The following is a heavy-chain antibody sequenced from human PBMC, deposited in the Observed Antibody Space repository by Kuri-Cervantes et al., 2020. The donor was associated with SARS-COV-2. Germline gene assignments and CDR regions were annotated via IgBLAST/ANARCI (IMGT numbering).Heavy chain of an antibody. CDR3: ARVVGDTAMGYGMDV. CDR2: IFYSGT. CDR1: GGSISSGGYF. D-gene: IGHD5-18*01. V-gene: IGHV4-31*02. Sequence: SCSVSGGSISSGGYFWTWIRQHPAKGLEWIANIFYSGTYYNPSLKSRVTMSVDTSKNQFSLNLSSVAAADTAVYYCARVVGDTAMGYGMDVWGQGTTVTVSS. J-gene: IGHJ6*02.